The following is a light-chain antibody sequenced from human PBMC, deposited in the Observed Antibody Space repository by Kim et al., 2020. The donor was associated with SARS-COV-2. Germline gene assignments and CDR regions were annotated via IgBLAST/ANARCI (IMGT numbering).Light chain of an antibody. J-gene: IGLJ2*01. CDR1: SLRSYY. Sequence: VALGQTVRITCQGDSLRSYYASWYQQKPGQAPVLVIYGKNNRPSGIPDRFSGSSSGNTASLTITGAQAEDEADYYCNSRDSSGIVFGGGTQLTVL. V-gene: IGLV3-19*01. CDR3: NSRDSSGIV. CDR2: GKN.